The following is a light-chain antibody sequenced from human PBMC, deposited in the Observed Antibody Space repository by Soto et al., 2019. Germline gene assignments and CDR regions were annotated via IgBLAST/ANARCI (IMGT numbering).Light chain of an antibody. CDR1: SSDVGGSNF. J-gene: IGLJ3*02. CDR3: VSYTSGSTL. CDR2: DVA. V-gene: IGLV2-14*03. Sequence: QSVLTQPASVSDSPGQSITISCTGTSSDVGGSNFVSWYQQHPGKPPKLIIYDVANRPSGVSNRFSGSKSGSTASLIISRLQTEDEADYYCVSYTSGSTLFGGGTKLTVL.